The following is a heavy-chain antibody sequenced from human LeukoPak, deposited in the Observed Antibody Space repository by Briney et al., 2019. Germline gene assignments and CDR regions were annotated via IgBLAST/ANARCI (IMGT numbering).Heavy chain of an antibody. J-gene: IGHJ4*02. V-gene: IGHV3-23*01. Sequence: GGSLRLSCAASGFTFSSYAMSWVRQALGKGLEWVSAISGSGGSTYYADSVKGRFTISRDNSKNTLYLQMNSLRAEDAAVYYCANVEMATITGTDYWGQGTLVTVSS. CDR1: GFTFSSYA. CDR3: ANVEMATITGTDY. CDR2: ISGSGGST. D-gene: IGHD5-12*01.